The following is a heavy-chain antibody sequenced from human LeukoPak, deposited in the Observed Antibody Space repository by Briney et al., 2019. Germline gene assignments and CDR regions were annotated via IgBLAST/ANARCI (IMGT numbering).Heavy chain of an antibody. Sequence: AGGSLRLSCAASGFTFSSYSMNWVRQAPGKGREWVSSISSSSSYIYYADSVKGRFTISRDNAKNSLYLQMNSLRAEDTAVYYCARSYGDYSWFDPWGQGTLVTVSS. CDR1: GFTFSSYS. J-gene: IGHJ5*02. CDR2: ISSSSSYI. CDR3: ARSYGDYSWFDP. D-gene: IGHD4-17*01. V-gene: IGHV3-21*01.